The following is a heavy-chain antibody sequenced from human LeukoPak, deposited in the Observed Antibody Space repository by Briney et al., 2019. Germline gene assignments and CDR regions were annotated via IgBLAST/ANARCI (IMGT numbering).Heavy chain of an antibody. J-gene: IGHJ4*02. CDR3: AGEGYDSSGYYPLGY. D-gene: IGHD3-22*01. CDR1: GGSISGYY. CDR2: IYYSGST. Sequence: SETLSLTCSVSGGSISGYYWSWIRQSPGKGLEWIGYIYYSGSTYYYPSLKNRVTISVDTYKHQFSLKLSSVTAADTAVYYCAGEGYDSSGYYPLGYWGEGPLVSVSS. V-gene: IGHV4-59*06.